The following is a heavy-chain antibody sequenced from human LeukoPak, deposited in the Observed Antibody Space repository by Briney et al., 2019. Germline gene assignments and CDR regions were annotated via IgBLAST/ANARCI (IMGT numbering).Heavy chain of an antibody. CDR1: GGSISSYY. CDR2: IYYSGST. D-gene: IGHD4-11*01. J-gene: IGHJ4*02. V-gene: IGHV4-59*01. CDR3: ARMASHKPTHIDY. Sequence: SETLSLTCTVSGGSISSYYWSWIRQPPGKGLEWIGYIYYSGSTNYNPSLKSRVTISVDTSKNQFSLKLSSVTAADTAVYYCARMASHKPTHIDYWGQGTLVTDSS.